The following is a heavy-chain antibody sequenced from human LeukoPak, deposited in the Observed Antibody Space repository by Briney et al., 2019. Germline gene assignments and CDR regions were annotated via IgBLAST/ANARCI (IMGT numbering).Heavy chain of an antibody. V-gene: IGHV1-69*05. CDR2: IIPIFGTA. CDR3: ARESRLYDSSGYYYVHAFDI. J-gene: IGHJ3*02. Sequence: GSSVKVSCKASGGTFSSYAISWVRQAPGQGPEWMGRIIPIFGTANYAQKFQGRVTITTDESTSTAYMELSSLRSEDTAVYYCARESRLYDSSGYYYVHAFDIWGQGTVVTVSS. CDR1: GGTFSSYA. D-gene: IGHD3-22*01.